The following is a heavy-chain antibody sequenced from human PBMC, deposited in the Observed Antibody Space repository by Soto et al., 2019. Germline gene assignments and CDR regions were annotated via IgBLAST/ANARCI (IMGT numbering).Heavy chain of an antibody. J-gene: IGHJ6*02. D-gene: IGHD4-17*01. CDR3: ARVYGDYVGYYYYGMDV. CDR2: ISGSGGST. Sequence: EVQLLESGGGLVQPGGSLRLSCAASGFTFSSYAMSWVRQAPGKGLEWVSAISGSGGSTYYADSVKGRFTISRDNSKNRVYLHMNSLGAEDTGVYYCARVYGDYVGYYYYGMDVWGQGTTGTVSS. V-gene: IGHV3-23*01. CDR1: GFTFSSYA.